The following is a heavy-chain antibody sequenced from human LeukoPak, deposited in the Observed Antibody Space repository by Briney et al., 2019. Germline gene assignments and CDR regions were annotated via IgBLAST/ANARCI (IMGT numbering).Heavy chain of an antibody. CDR1: GFSLSSYA. D-gene: IGHD2-21*02. Sequence: GESLKISCAASGFSLSSYAMHWVRQAPGKGVEWGAIISYDGTKEYYGDSVKGRFPISRDNSKNTVYLQMNSLRAEDTAVYYCARGGHIVVVTSGVLAEYFQHWGQGTLVTVSS. CDR3: ARGGHIVVVTSGVLAEYFQH. CDR2: ISYDGTKE. J-gene: IGHJ1*01. V-gene: IGHV3-30-3*01.